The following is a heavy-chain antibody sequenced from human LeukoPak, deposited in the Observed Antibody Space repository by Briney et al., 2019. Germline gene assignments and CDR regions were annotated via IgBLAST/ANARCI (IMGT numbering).Heavy chain of an antibody. Sequence: GGSLRLSCAASGFTFDGYAMHWVRQAPGKGLVWVSHIDIDGSGTTYADSVKGRFTISRDNAKNTLYLQMNSLRAEDTAVYYCTRGGAVAASDYWGQGTLVTVSS. V-gene: IGHV3-74*01. CDR3: TRGGAVAASDY. CDR1: GFTFDGYA. CDR2: IDIDGSGT. D-gene: IGHD6-19*01. J-gene: IGHJ4*02.